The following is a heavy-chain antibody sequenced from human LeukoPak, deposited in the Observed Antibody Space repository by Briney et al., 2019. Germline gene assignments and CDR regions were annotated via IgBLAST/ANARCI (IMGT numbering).Heavy chain of an antibody. CDR2: FLYSGTT. Sequence: PSETLSLTCSVSNVAVKSYYWTWIRQPPGQGLEWIGNFLYSGTTTYRASLDSRLIISVDNSKNTVSLRLFSVTAADTAVYYCATLVYSGSRYHFDTWGQGTLVTVSS. CDR3: ATLVYSGSRYHFDT. J-gene: IGHJ4*02. CDR1: NVAVKSYY. V-gene: IGHV4-59*02. D-gene: IGHD1-26*01.